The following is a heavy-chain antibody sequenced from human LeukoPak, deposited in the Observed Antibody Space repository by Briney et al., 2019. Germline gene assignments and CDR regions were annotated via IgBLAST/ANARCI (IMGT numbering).Heavy chain of an antibody. D-gene: IGHD3-22*01. CDR3: ARPYYYDSSGYYYFDY. V-gene: IGHV1-46*01. J-gene: IGHJ4*02. Sequence: GASVKVSCKASGYTFTSYYMHWVRQAPGQGLEWMGIINPSGGSTSYAQKFQGRVTMTRDTSTSTVYMELSSLRSEDTAVYYCARPYYYDSSGYYYFDYWGQGTLVTVSS. CDR1: GYTFTSYY. CDR2: INPSGGST.